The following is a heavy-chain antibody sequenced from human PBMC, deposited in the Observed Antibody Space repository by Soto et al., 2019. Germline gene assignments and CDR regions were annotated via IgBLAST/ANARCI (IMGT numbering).Heavy chain of an antibody. CDR1: GGTFSNDA. CDR2: IIPIFGTT. Sequence: QEQLVQAGAEVKKPGSSVRISCRASGGTFSNDAVSWVRQAPGQGLQWMGGIIPIFGTTHYAQKFQGRVTITADESTATAYMELRSVTSEDTAVYYCATGLRTGNYGMDVWDQGTAVTVSS. CDR3: ATGLRTGNYGMDV. J-gene: IGHJ6*02. D-gene: IGHD3-10*01. V-gene: IGHV1-69*01.